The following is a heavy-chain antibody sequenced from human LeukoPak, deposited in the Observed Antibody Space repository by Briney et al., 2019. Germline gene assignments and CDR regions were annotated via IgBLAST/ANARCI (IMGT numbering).Heavy chain of an antibody. CDR2: ISGSGGST. J-gene: IGHJ4*02. CDR3: AKDLAFREYYFDY. Sequence: GGSLRISCAASGFTFSSYAMSWVRQAPGKGLEWVSAISGSGGSTYYADSVKGRFTISRDNSKNTLYLQMNSLRAEDTAVYYCAKDLAFREYYFDYWGQGTLVTVSS. V-gene: IGHV3-23*01. CDR1: GFTFSSYA.